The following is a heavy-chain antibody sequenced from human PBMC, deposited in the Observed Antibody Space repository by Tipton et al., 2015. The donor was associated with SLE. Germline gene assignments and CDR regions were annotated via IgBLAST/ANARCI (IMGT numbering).Heavy chain of an antibody. CDR1: GGSFSGYY. CDR2: IHYSGST. CDR3: AGTSSSGWYVIDY. J-gene: IGHJ4*02. V-gene: IGHV4-34*01. D-gene: IGHD6-19*01. Sequence: TLSLTCSVYGGSFSGYYWSWVRQSPGKGLEWIGSIHYSGSTSDNSSLESRVTISIDTSKSQFSLKLSSVTASDMAEYYCAGTSSSGWYVIDYWGQGTLVTVSS.